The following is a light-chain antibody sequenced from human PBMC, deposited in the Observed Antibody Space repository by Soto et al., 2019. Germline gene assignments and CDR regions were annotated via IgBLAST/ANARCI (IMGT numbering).Light chain of an antibody. J-gene: IGKJ5*01. V-gene: IGKV3-20*01. CDR2: GAS. CDR1: QSVTSGY. CDR3: QHYSSSPPAIT. Sequence: EIVLTQSPGTLSLSPGERATLSCRASQSVTSGYLAWYQQQPNQAPRLLIYGASYRATDIPDRFSGGGSGTDFTLTISRLEPEDFAVYYCQHYSSSPPAITFGQGTRLGL.